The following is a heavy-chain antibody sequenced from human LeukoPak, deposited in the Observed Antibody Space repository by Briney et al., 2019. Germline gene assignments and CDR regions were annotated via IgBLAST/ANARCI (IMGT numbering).Heavy chain of an antibody. Sequence: GGSLRLSCAASGFTFSSYSMNWVRQAPGKGLEWVALISYDGSNKYYADSVKGRFTISRDNSKNTLYLQMNSLRAEDTAVYYCAKDRVIAVAGTSYFDYWGQGTLVTVSS. CDR3: AKDRVIAVAGTSYFDY. CDR1: GFTFSSYS. D-gene: IGHD6-19*01. CDR2: ISYDGSNK. J-gene: IGHJ4*02. V-gene: IGHV3-30*18.